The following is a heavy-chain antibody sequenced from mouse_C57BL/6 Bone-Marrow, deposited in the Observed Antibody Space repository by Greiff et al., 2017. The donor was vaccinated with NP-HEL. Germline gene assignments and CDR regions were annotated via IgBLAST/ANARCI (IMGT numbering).Heavy chain of an antibody. CDR1: GFTFSDYY. D-gene: IGHD2-1*01. CDR3: ARDNYYYFDY. Sequence: EVQGVESEVFFVQPGRSMKLSCTASGFTFSDYYMAWVRQVPEQGTHWFHNLNCDGSSTYYLDSLKSRFIISRDNAKNILYLQMSSLKSEDTATYYCARDNYYYFDYWGQGTTLTVSS. V-gene: IGHV5-16*01. CDR2: LNCDGSST. J-gene: IGHJ2*01.